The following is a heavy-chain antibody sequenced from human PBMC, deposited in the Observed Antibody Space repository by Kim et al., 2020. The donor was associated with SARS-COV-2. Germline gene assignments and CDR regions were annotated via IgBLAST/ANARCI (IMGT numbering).Heavy chain of an antibody. J-gene: IGHJ4*02. CDR2: IRSKAYGGTT. Sequence: GGSLRLSCTASGFTFGDYAMSWFRQAPGKGLEWVGFIRSKAYGGTTEYAASVKGRFTISRDDSKSIAYLQMNSLKTEDTAVYYCTTRPGYSSGWYRSRQEGIDYWGQGTLVTVSS. V-gene: IGHV3-49*03. CDR1: GFTFGDYA. CDR3: TTRPGYSSGWYRSRQEGIDY. D-gene: IGHD6-19*01.